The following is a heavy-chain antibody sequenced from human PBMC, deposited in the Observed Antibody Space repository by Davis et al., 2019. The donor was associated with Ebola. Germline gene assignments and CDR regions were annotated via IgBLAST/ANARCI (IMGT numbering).Heavy chain of an antibody. J-gene: IGHJ4*02. CDR1: GFTFSAHS. D-gene: IGHD6-13*01. Sequence: GGSLRLSCAASGFTFSAHSMNWVRQAPGKGLEWVSFISSRSSYIYYADSLKGRFTVSRDNAGNSLFLQMNSLRVEDTAIYYCARGRSAAGTPDSDYWGQGTLATVSS. CDR3: ARGRSAAGTPDSDY. V-gene: IGHV3-21*01. CDR2: ISSRSSYI.